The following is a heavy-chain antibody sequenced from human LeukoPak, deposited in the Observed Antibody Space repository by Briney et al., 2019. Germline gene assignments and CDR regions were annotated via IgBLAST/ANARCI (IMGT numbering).Heavy chain of an antibody. CDR2: IYYSGST. V-gene: IGHV4-59*01. J-gene: IGHJ4*02. CDR3: ATSLPDAGVVTANTFDY. CDR1: GGSISSYY. D-gene: IGHD2-21*02. Sequence: SETLSPTCTVSGGSISSYYWSWIRQPPGKGLEWIGYIYYSGSTNYNPSLKSRVTISVDTSKNQFSLKLSSVTAADTAVYYCATSLPDAGVVTANTFDYWGQGTLVTVSS.